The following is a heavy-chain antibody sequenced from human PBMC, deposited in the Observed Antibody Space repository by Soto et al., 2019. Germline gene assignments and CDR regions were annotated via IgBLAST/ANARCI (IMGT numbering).Heavy chain of an antibody. J-gene: IGHJ4*02. CDR3: ARKSNTARIFHY. D-gene: IGHD5-18*01. V-gene: IGHV1-69*12. CDR2: IIPIFGTA. Sequence: QVKLVQSGAEVKKPGSSVKVSFKASGGTFSNYAISWERQVPGQGLEWMGGIIPIFGTANYSQKLQGRFTTTADESTSKANMELSSLRSKDTTGYYCARKSNTARIFHYWGQGTLVTVAS. CDR1: GGTFSNYA.